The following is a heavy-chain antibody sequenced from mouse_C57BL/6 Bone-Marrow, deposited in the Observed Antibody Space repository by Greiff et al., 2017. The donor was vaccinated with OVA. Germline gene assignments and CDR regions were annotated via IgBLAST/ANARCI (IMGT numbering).Heavy chain of an antibody. Sequence: QVTLKVSGPGILQPSQTLSLTCSFSGFSLSSSCMGVSWIRQPSGKGLEWLAHTYWDDDKRYNPSLKSRPTISEDTSSTQVFLLITSVDTADAATFYCCRRRGRTGSWFAYWGQGTLVTVSA. J-gene: IGHJ3*01. CDR1: GFSLSSSCMG. CDR2: TYWDDDK. CDR3: CRRRGRTGSWFAY. V-gene: IGHV8-12*01.